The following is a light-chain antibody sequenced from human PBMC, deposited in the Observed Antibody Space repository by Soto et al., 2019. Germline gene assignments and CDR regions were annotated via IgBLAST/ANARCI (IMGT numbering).Light chain of an antibody. CDR3: QQYNIWPPLT. V-gene: IGKV3-15*01. J-gene: IGKJ4*01. Sequence: EIVMTQSPATLAVSPGETATLSCRASQIVSTNLAWYQQKPGQTPRLLIYGASTRASGVPARFSGSGSGTEFTLTISSPQSEDFAVYYCQQYNIWPPLTFGGGTRVE. CDR1: QIVSTN. CDR2: GAS.